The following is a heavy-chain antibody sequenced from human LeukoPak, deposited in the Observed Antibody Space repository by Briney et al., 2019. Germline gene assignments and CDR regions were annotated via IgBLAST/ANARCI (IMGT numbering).Heavy chain of an antibody. CDR1: GYTFTGYY. CDR3: ARADQLLSVSVDP. J-gene: IGHJ5*02. Sequence: RRASVKVSCKTSGYTFTGYYMHWVRQAPGQGLEWMGGIIPIFGTANYAQKFQGRVTITADKSTSTAYMELSSLRSDDTAVYYCARADQLLSVSVDPWGQGTLVTVSS. CDR2: IIPIFGTA. D-gene: IGHD2-2*01. V-gene: IGHV1-69*06.